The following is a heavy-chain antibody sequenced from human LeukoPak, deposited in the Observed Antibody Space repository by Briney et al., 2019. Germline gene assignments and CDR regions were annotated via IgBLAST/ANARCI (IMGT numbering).Heavy chain of an antibody. CDR3: AREVGGSYYGPTDH. CDR1: GYSISSGYY. V-gene: IGHV4-38-2*02. D-gene: IGHD3-10*01. CDR2: IYTSGNT. Sequence: SETLSLTCAVSGYSISSGYYWGWIRQPAGKGLEWIGRIYTSGNTYYNPSLKSRVTISVDTSKNQFSLKLSSVTAADTAMYYCAREVGGSYYGPTDHWGQGTLVTVST. J-gene: IGHJ4*02.